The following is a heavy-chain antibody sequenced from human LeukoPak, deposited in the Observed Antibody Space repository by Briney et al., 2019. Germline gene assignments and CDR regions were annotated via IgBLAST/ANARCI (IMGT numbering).Heavy chain of an antibody. V-gene: IGHV3-23*01. CDR1: GFTFSNYA. Sequence: GGSLRLSCAASGFTFSNYAMSWVRQAPGKGLEWVSAISGSGGSTCYADSVKGRFTISRDNSKNTLYLQMNSLRAEDTAVYYCANLPPYSSSRLLDDYWGQGTLVTVSS. CDR2: ISGSGGST. CDR3: ANLPPYSSSRLLDDY. D-gene: IGHD6-13*01. J-gene: IGHJ4*02.